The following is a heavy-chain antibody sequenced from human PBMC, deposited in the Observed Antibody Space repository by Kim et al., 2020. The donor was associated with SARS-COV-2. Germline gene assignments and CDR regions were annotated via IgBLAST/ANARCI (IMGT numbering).Heavy chain of an antibody. Sequence: SVKVSCKASGGTFSSYAISWVRQAPGQGLEWMGGIIPIFGTANYAQKFQGRVTITADESTSTAYMELSSLRSEDTAVYYCARDSPYGSGSYYNLAVDYYGMDVWGQGTTVTVSS. CDR2: IIPIFGTA. J-gene: IGHJ6*02. CDR1: GGTFSSYA. CDR3: ARDSPYGSGSYYNLAVDYYGMDV. D-gene: IGHD3-10*01. V-gene: IGHV1-69*13.